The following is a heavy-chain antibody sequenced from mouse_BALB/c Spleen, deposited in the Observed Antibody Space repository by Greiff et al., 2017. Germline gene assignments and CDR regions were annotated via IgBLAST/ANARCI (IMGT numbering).Heavy chain of an antibody. D-gene: IGHD2-3*01. CDR1: GFSLTGYG. J-gene: IGHJ1*01. Sequence: QVQLKESGPGLVAPSQSLSITCTVSGFSLTGYGVNWVRQPPGKGLEWLGMIWGDGSTDYNSALKSRLSISKDNSKSQVFLKMNSLQTDDTAIYYCVRGWLLRWYFDVWGAGTTVTVSS. CDR2: IWGDGST. CDR3: VRGWLLRWYFDV. V-gene: IGHV2-6-7*01.